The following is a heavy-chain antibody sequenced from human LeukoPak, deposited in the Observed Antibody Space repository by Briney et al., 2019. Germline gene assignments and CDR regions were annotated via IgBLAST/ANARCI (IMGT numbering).Heavy chain of an antibody. D-gene: IGHD1-1*01. Sequence: GGPLRLSCAASGFTFSSYAMSWVRQAPGKGLEWVSAISGSGGSTYYADSVKGRFTISRDNSKNTLYLQMKSLRAEDTAVYYCTKLTWPQSNSGWFDPWGQGTLVTVSS. CDR3: TKLTWPQSNSGWFDP. V-gene: IGHV3-23*01. J-gene: IGHJ5*02. CDR1: GFTFSSYA. CDR2: ISGSGGST.